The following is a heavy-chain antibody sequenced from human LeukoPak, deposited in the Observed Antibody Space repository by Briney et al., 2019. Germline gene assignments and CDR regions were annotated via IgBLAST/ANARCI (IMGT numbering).Heavy chain of an antibody. CDR3: ARATVTNDYFDY. V-gene: IGHV1-2*02. CDR1: GYTFTGYY. CDR2: INPNSGGT. J-gene: IGHJ4*02. D-gene: IGHD4-17*01. Sequence: AASVKVSCKASGYTFTGYYMHWVRQAPGQGLEWMGWINPNSGGTNYAQKFQGRVTMTRDTSISTAYMELSRLRSDDTAVYYCARATVTNDYFDYWGQGTLVTVSS.